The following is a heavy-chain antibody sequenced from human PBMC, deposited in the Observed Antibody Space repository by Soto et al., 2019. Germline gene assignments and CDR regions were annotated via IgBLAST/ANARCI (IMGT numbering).Heavy chain of an antibody. CDR2: INPNSGGT. CDR3: ARAAVVVAASFNGQPLDY. D-gene: IGHD2-15*01. Sequence: ASVKVSCKASGYTFTGYYMHWVRQAPGQGLEWMGWINPNSGGTNYAQKFQGWVTMTRDTSISTAYMELSRLRSDDTAVYYCARAAVVVAASFNGQPLDYWGQGTLVTVSS. J-gene: IGHJ4*02. CDR1: GYTFTGYY. V-gene: IGHV1-2*04.